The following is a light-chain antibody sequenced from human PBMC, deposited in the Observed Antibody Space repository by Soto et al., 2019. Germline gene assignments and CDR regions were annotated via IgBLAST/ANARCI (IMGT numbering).Light chain of an antibody. Sequence: DIQMTQSPFTLSASVGDRVTITCRASQSISSWLAWYQQKPGKAPKLLIYKASTLESGVPSNFSGSGSGTEFTLTISSLQPEEFATYYCQQYNSYPWTVGQGTKVDIK. CDR1: QSISSW. J-gene: IGKJ1*01. CDR2: KAS. V-gene: IGKV1-5*03. CDR3: QQYNSYPWT.